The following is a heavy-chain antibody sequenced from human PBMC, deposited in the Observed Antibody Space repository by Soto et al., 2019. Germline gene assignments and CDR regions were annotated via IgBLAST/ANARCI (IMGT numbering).Heavy chain of an antibody. CDR2: VNHSGST. V-gene: IGHV4-34*01. Sequence: SETLSLTCAVYGGSFSGYYWSWIRQPPGKGLEWIGEVNHSGSTNYNPSLKSRVTISVDRSKNQFSLKLSSVTAADTAVYYCARGPPLGYWGQGTLVTVSS. CDR3: ARGPPLGY. CDR1: GGSFSGYY. J-gene: IGHJ4*02.